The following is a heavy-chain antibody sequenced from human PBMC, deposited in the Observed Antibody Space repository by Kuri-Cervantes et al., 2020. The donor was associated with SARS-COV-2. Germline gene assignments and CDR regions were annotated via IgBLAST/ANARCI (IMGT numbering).Heavy chain of an antibody. V-gene: IGHV4-39*01. J-gene: IGHJ4*02. CDR1: GGSISSSSYY. D-gene: IGHD3-22*01. Sequence: GSLRLSCTVSGGSISSSSYYWGWIRQPPGKGLEWIGSIYYSGSTYYNPSLKSRVTISVDTSKNQFSLKLSSVTAADTAVYYCARQDTYYYDSSGPFDYWGQGTRVTGSS. CDR2: IYYSGST. CDR3: ARQDTYYYDSSGPFDY.